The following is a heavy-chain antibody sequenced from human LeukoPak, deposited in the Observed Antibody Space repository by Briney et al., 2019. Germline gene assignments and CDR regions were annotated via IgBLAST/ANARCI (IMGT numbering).Heavy chain of an antibody. J-gene: IGHJ3*02. D-gene: IGHD3-9*01. CDR2: IYYSGST. Sequence: PSETLSLTCTVSGGSISSYYWSWIRQPPGKGLEWIGYIYYSGSTNYNPSLKSRVTISVDTSKNQFSLKLSSVTAADTAVYYCARVGHYDILTGYIPDAFDIWGQGTMVSVSS. CDR1: GGSISSYY. CDR3: ARVGHYDILTGYIPDAFDI. V-gene: IGHV4-59*01.